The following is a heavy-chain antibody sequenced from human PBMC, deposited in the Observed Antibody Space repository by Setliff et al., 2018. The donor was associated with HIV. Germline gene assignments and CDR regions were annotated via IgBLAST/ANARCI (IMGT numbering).Heavy chain of an antibody. V-gene: IGHV4-61*02. Sequence: PSETLSLTRTVSGGSINSGSYYWTWIRQPAGKGLEWIGRIYASGNTNYNPSLKSRVTISVDTSKNQFSLKLNSVTAADTAVYYCARGPPLIVAEEDYWGQGTLVTVSS. J-gene: IGHJ4*02. CDR3: ARGPPLIVAEEDY. CDR2: IYASGNT. CDR1: GGSINSGSYY. D-gene: IGHD3-22*01.